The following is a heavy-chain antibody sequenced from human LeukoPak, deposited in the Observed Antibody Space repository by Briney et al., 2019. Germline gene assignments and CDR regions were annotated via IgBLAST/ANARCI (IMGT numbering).Heavy chain of an antibody. Sequence: QPGGSLRLSCAASGFTFSSYGMHWVRQAPGKGLEWVAFIRYDGSNKYYADSVKGRFTISRGNSKNTLYLQMNSLRAEDTAVYYCARVVRQLKYYFDYWGQGTLVTVSS. CDR3: ARVVRQLKYYFDY. CDR2: IRYDGSNK. CDR1: GFTFSSYG. J-gene: IGHJ4*02. V-gene: IGHV3-30*02. D-gene: IGHD5-18*01.